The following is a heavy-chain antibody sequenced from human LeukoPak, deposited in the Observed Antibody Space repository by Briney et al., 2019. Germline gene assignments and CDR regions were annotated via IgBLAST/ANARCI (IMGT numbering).Heavy chain of an antibody. CDR2: IWYDGSNK. CDR3: ARDKPPPYYYDSSGIFDY. Sequence: GGSLRLSCAASGFTFDDYAMHWVRQAPGKGLEWVAVIWYDGSNKYYADSVKGRFTISRDNSKNTLYLQMNSLRAEDTAVYYCARDKPPPYYYDSSGIFDYWGQGTLVTVSS. J-gene: IGHJ4*02. V-gene: IGHV3-33*08. CDR1: GFTFDDYA. D-gene: IGHD3-22*01.